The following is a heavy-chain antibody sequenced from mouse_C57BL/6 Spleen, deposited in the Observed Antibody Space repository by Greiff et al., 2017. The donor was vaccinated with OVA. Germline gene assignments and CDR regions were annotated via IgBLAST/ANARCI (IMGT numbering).Heavy chain of an antibody. CDR3: AREGGLRRFDY. CDR1: GYSITSGYY. Sequence: EVKLMESGPGLVKPSQSLSLTCSVTGYSITSGYYWNWIRQFPGNKLEWMGYISYDGSNNYNPSLKNRISITRDTSKNQFFLKLNSVTTEDTATYYCAREGGLRRFDYWGQGTTLTVSS. CDR2: ISYDGSN. J-gene: IGHJ2*01. D-gene: IGHD2-4*01. V-gene: IGHV3-6*01.